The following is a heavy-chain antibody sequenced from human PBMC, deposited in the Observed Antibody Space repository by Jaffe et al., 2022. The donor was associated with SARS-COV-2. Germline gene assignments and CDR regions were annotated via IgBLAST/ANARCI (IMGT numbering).Heavy chain of an antibody. CDR2: ISGSGGRT. Sequence: EVQVLESGGGLVQPGGSLRLSCAASGFTFSSYAMSWVRQAPGQGLEWVSTISGSGGRTYYAASVKGRFTISRDNSRNTLYLQMNSLRADDTAVYYCAKNSGDFDYWGQGTLVTVSS. CDR3: AKNSGDFDY. V-gene: IGHV3-23*01. CDR1: GFTFSSYA. D-gene: IGHD2-15*01. J-gene: IGHJ4*02.